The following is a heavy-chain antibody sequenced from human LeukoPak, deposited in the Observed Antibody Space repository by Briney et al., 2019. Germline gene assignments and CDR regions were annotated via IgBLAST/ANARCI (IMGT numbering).Heavy chain of an antibody. CDR2: ISSSGSSI. CDR3: ARAFEY. J-gene: IGHJ4*02. CDR1: GFTFSSHE. V-gene: IGHV3-48*03. Sequence: GGSLRLSCVASGFTFSSHEMNWVRQAPGKGLEWVSSISSSGSSIRYADSVKGRFTVSKDNAKNTLYLQMNSLRAEDTSVYYCARAFEYWGQGALVTVSS.